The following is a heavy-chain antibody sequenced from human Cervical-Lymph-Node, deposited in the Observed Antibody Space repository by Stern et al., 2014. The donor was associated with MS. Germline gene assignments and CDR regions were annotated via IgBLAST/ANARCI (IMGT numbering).Heavy chain of an antibody. CDR3: ARGTYYYDSSGYYVFDY. CDR1: GGSISSYY. V-gene: IGHV4-59*01. Sequence: QVQLQESGPGLVKPSETLSLTCTVSGGSISSYYWSWIRQPPGKGLEWIGYIYYSGSTNYIPSLKSRVTISVDTSKNQFSLKLSSVTAADTAVYYCARGTYYYDSSGYYVFDYWGQGTLVTVSS. J-gene: IGHJ4*02. CDR2: IYYSGST. D-gene: IGHD3-22*01.